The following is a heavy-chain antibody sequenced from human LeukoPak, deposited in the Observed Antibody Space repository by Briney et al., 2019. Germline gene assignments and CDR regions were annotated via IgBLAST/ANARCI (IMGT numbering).Heavy chain of an antibody. J-gene: IGHJ4*02. CDR3: AKDRNYYGAGSSYFDY. CDR2: ISGSGGST. Sequence: GGSLRLSCAASGFTFNSHAMSWVRQAPGKGLDWVAAISGSGGSTYYADSVKGRFTISRDNSKNTLYMQMNSLRVEDTAIYYCAKDRNYYGAGSSYFDYWGQGSLVTVSS. D-gene: IGHD3-10*01. CDR1: GFTFNSHA. V-gene: IGHV3-23*01.